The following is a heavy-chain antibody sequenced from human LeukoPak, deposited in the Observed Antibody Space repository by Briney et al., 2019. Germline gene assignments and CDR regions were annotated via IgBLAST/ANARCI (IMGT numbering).Heavy chain of an antibody. V-gene: IGHV4-34*01. D-gene: IGHD3-3*01. J-gene: IGHJ5*02. Sequence: SETLSLTCAVYGGSFSGYYWSWIRQPPGKGLEWIGEINHSGSTNYNPSLKSRVTISVDTPKNQFSLKLSSVTAADTAVYYCARGAYYDFWSGYPKYNWFDPWGQGTLVTVSS. CDR1: GGSFSGYY. CDR2: INHSGST. CDR3: ARGAYYDFWSGYPKYNWFDP.